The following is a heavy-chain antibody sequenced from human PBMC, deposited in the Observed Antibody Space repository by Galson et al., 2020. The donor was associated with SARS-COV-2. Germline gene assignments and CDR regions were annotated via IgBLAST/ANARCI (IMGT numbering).Heavy chain of an antibody. V-gene: IGHV4-38-2*02. CDR3: ARAGGDGRTGFDY. J-gene: IGHJ4*02. Sequence: SETLSLTCSVSDYSISSGYYWGWIRQPPGKGLEWIASIYHTGDTYYSPSIKSRASISVDTPKNQFSLKLTSVTAADMAVYYCARAGGDGRTGFDYWGQGTLVTVSS. D-gene: IGHD3-16*01. CDR1: DYSISSGYY. CDR2: IYHTGDT.